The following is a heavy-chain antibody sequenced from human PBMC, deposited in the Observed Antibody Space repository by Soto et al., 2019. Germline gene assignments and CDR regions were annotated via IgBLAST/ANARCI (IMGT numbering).Heavy chain of an antibody. Sequence: GGSLRLSCAASGFTFSSYWMSWVRQAPGKGLEWVANIKQDGSEKYYVDSVKGRFTISRDNAKNSLYLQMNSLRAEDTAVYYCAREVEIWYYDFWSGYYADYWGQGTLVTVSS. CDR3: AREVEIWYYDFWSGYYADY. CDR1: GFTFSSYW. CDR2: IKQDGSEK. D-gene: IGHD3-3*01. J-gene: IGHJ4*02. V-gene: IGHV3-7*05.